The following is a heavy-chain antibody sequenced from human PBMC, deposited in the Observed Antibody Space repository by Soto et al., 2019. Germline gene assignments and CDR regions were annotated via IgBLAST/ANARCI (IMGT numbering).Heavy chain of an antibody. CDR3: AKDPAMEPYSGYDFR. Sequence: GGSLRLSCAASGFTFSSFAMSWVRQAPGKGLEWVSTIRTSAGSTYYADSVKGRFTISRDNSKGTLYLQMNSLRAEDTAVYYCAKDPAMEPYSGYDFRWGQGTLVTVSS. CDR1: GFTFSSFA. D-gene: IGHD5-12*01. V-gene: IGHV3-23*01. CDR2: IRTSAGST. J-gene: IGHJ4*02.